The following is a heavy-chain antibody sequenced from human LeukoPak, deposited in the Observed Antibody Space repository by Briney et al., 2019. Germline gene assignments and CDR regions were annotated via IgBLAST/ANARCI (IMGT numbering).Heavy chain of an antibody. J-gene: IGHJ6*03. V-gene: IGHV3-30-3*01. D-gene: IGHD2-21*01. CDR1: GFTFSSYA. CDR2: ISYDGSNK. Sequence: GGSLRLSCAASGFTFSSYAMHWVRQAPGKGLEWVAVISYDGSNKYYADPVKGRFTISRDNSKNTLYLQMNSLRAEDTAVYYCARGDYMDVWGKGTTVTVSS. CDR3: ARGDYMDV.